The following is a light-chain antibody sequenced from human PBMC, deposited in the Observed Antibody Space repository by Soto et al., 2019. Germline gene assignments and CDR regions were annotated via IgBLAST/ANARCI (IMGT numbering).Light chain of an antibody. Sequence: EILMTQSPATLSVSPGERDTLSCRASQSLSRNLAWYQQKPGQAPRLLIYGASTRASGIQASFSGVGSGTELALAVSGLQSYDFALYYCQHYSDWPRAFVFGPVNKVDL. V-gene: IGKV3-15*01. CDR1: QSLSRN. CDR3: QHYSDWPRAFV. J-gene: IGKJ3*01. CDR2: GAS.